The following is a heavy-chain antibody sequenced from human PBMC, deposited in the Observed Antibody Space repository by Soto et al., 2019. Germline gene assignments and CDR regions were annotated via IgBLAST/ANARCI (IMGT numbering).Heavy chain of an antibody. Sequence: QVQLVESGGGLVKPGGSLRLSCAASGFTFSDSYMSWIRQAPGKGLEWVSYISSGGSTIYYADSVKGRFTISRDNAKNSLYLQMNSLRAEDTAVYYFARDVYYGGNAGYWKFDYWGQGTLVTVSS. D-gene: IGHD4-17*01. CDR1: GFTFSDSY. CDR3: ARDVYYGGNAGYWKFDY. V-gene: IGHV3-11*01. J-gene: IGHJ4*02. CDR2: ISSGGSTI.